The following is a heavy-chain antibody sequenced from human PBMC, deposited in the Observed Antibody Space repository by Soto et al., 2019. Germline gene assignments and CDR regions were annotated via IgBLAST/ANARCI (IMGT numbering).Heavy chain of an antibody. J-gene: IGHJ6*02. CDR3: AKDLGSSYGMDV. V-gene: IGHV3-30*18. CDR1: VFTFISYG. CDR2: ISYDGSNK. D-gene: IGHD6-13*01. Sequence: GWSLRLSCASSVFTFISYGMHWVRQAPGKGLEWVAVISYDGSNKYYADSVKGRFTISRDNSKNTLYLQMNSLRAEDTAVYYCAKDLGSSYGMDVWGQGTTVTVSS.